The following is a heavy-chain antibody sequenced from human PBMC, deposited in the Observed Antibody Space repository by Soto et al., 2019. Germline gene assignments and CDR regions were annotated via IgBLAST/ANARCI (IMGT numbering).Heavy chain of an antibody. V-gene: IGHV4-59*01. CDR2: IYYSGST. CDR1: GGSISSYY. D-gene: IGHD6-13*01. Sequence: PSKTLSLTCTVSGGSISSYYWSWIRQPPGKGLEWIGYIYYSGSTNYNPSLKSRVTISVDTSKNQFSLKLSSVTAADTAVYYCARVTGAAAGNIDWFDPWGQGTLVTVSS. CDR3: ARVTGAAAGNIDWFDP. J-gene: IGHJ5*02.